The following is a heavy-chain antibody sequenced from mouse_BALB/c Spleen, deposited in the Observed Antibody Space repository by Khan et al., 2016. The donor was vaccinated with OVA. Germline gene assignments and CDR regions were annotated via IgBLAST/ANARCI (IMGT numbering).Heavy chain of an antibody. CDR1: GDSITSGF. V-gene: IGHV3-8*02. D-gene: IGHD1-1*01. CDR2: VTYSGNT. Sequence: EVQLVESGPSLVKPSQTLSLTCSVTGDSITSGFWNWIRKFPGNKFEYMGYVTYSGNTYSTPSLKSRISITRDTSKSQYYLQLNSVTTEDTATYFCARSYGSWAMDYWGQGTSVTVSS. J-gene: IGHJ4*01. CDR3: ARSYGSWAMDY.